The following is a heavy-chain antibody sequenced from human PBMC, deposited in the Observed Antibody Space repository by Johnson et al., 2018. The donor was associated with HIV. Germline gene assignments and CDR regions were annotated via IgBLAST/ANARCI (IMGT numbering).Heavy chain of an antibody. CDR2: INSGGGT. V-gene: IGHV3-66*01. D-gene: IGHD1/OR15-1a*01. CDR3: ARGGLGFQNIHDPFDI. J-gene: IGHJ3*02. CDR1: GLTVSNNY. Sequence: VQVVESGGGLVQPGGSLRLSCAASGLTVSNNYMTWVRQGPGKGLEWVSVINSGGGTYYADSVTGRFTISRDNSKNTLYLQMNSLSAEDTAVYFCARGGLGFQNIHDPFDIWGQGTMVTVSS.